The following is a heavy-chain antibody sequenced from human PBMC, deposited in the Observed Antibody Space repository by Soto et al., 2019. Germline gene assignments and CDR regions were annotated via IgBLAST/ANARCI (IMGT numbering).Heavy chain of an antibody. CDR3: ASWSGYSGYAYYYYYGMDV. V-gene: IGHV3-11*06. Sequence: QVQLVESGGGLVKPGGSLSLSCAASGFTFSDYYMSWIRQAPGKGLEWVSYISSSSSYTNYADSVKGRFTISRDNAKNSLYVQMTSLGAEDTAVYYFASWSGYSGYAYYYYYGMDVWGQVTTVTGYS. J-gene: IGHJ6*02. CDR1: GFTFSDYY. D-gene: IGHD5-12*01. CDR2: ISSSSSYT.